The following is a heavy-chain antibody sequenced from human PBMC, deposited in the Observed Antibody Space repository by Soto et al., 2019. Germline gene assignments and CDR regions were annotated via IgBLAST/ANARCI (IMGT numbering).Heavy chain of an antibody. D-gene: IGHD2-15*01. CDR2: IRANDESI. CDR1: GSDFRRYE. CDR3: ARETPRDAIDI. V-gene: IGHV3-48*03. Sequence: GGSLRLSCVVSGSDFRRYEMKWVRQAPGKGLEWVSNIRANDESIYYADSVKGRVSVSRDNAKNSLFLEMNSLRVDDTAVYYCARETPRDAIDIWGQGTMVTVSS. J-gene: IGHJ3*02.